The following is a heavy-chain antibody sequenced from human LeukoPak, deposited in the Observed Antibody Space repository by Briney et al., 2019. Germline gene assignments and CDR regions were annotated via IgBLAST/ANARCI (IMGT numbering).Heavy chain of an antibody. D-gene: IGHD2-15*01. V-gene: IGHV4-59*01. CDR1: GGSISSYY. CDR2: IYYSGST. CDR3: ARIADCSGGSCYSGRLDY. Sequence: PSETLSLTCTVSGGSISSYYWSWIRQPPGKGLEWIGYIYYSGSTNYNRSLKSRVTISVETSKKQFSLKLSSVTAADTAVYYCARIADCSGGSCYSGRLDYWGQGTLVTVSS. J-gene: IGHJ4*02.